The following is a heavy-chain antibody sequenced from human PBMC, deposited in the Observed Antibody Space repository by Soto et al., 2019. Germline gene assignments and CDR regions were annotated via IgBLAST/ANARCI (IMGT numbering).Heavy chain of an antibody. D-gene: IGHD6-19*01. CDR3: ARDRIAVAGRLIDY. J-gene: IGHJ4*02. Sequence: GGSLRLSCAASGFTFSSYAMHWVRQAPGKGLEWVAVISYDGSNKYYADSVKGRFTISRDNSKNTLYLQMNSLRAEDTAVYYCARDRIAVAGRLIDYWGQGTLVTVSS. V-gene: IGHV3-30-3*01. CDR2: ISYDGSNK. CDR1: GFTFSSYA.